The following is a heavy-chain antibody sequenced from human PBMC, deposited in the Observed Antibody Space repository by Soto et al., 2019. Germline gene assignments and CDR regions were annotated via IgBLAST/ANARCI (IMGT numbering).Heavy chain of an antibody. Sequence: GGSLRLSCAASGFTFSSYAMSWVRQAPGKGLEWVSAISGSGGSTYYADSVKGRFTISRDNSKNTLYLQMNSLRAEDTAVYYCAKDWVMGGEELLWFGDGPTFDYWGQGTLVTVSS. D-gene: IGHD3-10*01. CDR2: ISGSGGST. J-gene: IGHJ4*02. CDR1: GFTFSSYA. V-gene: IGHV3-23*01. CDR3: AKDWVMGGEELLWFGDGPTFDY.